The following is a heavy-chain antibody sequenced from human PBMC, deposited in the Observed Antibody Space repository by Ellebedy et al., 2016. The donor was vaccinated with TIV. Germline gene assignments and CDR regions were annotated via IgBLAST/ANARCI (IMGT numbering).Heavy chain of an antibody. CDR3: VRDRDWAFDY. D-gene: IGHD2-21*02. CDR1: GFSFTTYS. CDR2: ISSTYEI. J-gene: IGHJ4*02. V-gene: IGHV3-48*02. Sequence: PGGSLRLSCAGSGFSFTTYSVNWVRQTPGKGLEWISYISSTYEIWYADSVRGRFTISKDNAKTSLYLQMNSLRDEDTAVYYCVRDRDWAFDYWGQGTLVTVSS.